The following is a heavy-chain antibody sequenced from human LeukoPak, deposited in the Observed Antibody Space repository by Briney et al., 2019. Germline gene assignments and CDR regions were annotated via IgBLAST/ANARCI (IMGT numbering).Heavy chain of an antibody. D-gene: IGHD4-11*01. CDR3: ARGRVSSSTWYSTYYYFFYMDF. V-gene: IGHV4-59*01. Sequence: SETLSLTCTVSDDSITMYYWTWIRQPPGKGLEWIGYVEHTGSTKFNPSLNGRVSISRDTSNNFFSLRLRSVTAADTAVYFCARGRVSSSTWYSTYYYFFYMDFWGKGTTVTVSS. CDR2: VEHTGST. J-gene: IGHJ6*03. CDR1: DDSITMYY.